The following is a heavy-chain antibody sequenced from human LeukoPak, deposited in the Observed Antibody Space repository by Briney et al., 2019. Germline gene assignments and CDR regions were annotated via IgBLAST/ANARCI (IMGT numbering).Heavy chain of an antibody. D-gene: IGHD3-10*01. CDR1: GFTVSSSY. V-gene: IGHV3-7*01. CDR3: ARDISLRDHDAFDI. Sequence: GGSLRLSCAASGFTVSSSYMSWVRQAPGKGLEWVANIKQDGSEKYYVDSVKGRFTISRDNAKNSLYLQMNSLRAEDTAVYYCARDISLRDHDAFDIWGQGTMVTVSS. CDR2: IKQDGSEK. J-gene: IGHJ3*02.